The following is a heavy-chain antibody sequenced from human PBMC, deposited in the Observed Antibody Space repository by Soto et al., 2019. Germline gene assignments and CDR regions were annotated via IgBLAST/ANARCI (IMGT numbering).Heavy chain of an antibody. CDR2: IYWDDDK. CDR1: GFSLSTRGVG. J-gene: IGHJ4*02. CDR3: AHLLAGCSSHASARLRFGY. V-gene: IGHV2-5*02. D-gene: IGHD2-2*01. Sequence: SGPTLVNPTQTLTLTCTFSGFSLSTRGVGVGWIRQPPGKALEWLALIYWDDDKRYSSSLKSRLTITKDTSNNQVVLSMTNIEPVDTATSYCAHLLAGCSSHASARLRFGYWGQGTLVTASS.